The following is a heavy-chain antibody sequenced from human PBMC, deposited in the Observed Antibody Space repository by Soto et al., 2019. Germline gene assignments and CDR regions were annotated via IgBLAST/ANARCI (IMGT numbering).Heavy chain of an antibody. CDR2: IIPLFGTA. CDR1: GVTFSSET. Sequence: QVQLVQSGAEVKKPGSSVKVSCKASGVTFSSETISWVRQAPGQGLEWVGGIIPLFGTANYAQKFQGRVTITADESTSTLYIELSSLRSDDTAVYYCANELGDIPASPFDSWGQGTLVTVSS. J-gene: IGHJ4*01. D-gene: IGHD2-21*01. CDR3: ANELGDIPASPFDS. V-gene: IGHV1-69*01.